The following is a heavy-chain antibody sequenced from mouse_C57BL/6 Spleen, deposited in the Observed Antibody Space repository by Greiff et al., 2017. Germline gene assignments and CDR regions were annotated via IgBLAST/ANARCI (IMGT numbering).Heavy chain of an antibody. CDR3: TRVYYDYDLDV. Sequence: EVKLVESGEGLVKPGGSLQLSCAASGFTFSSYALSWVRQTPEKRLEWVAYISSGGDYIYYADTVKGRFTISRDNVRNTLYLQMSSLKSEDTAMYYCTRVYYDYDLDVWGTGTTVTVSS. V-gene: IGHV5-9-1*02. D-gene: IGHD2-4*01. CDR2: ISSGGDYI. J-gene: IGHJ1*03. CDR1: GFTFSSYA.